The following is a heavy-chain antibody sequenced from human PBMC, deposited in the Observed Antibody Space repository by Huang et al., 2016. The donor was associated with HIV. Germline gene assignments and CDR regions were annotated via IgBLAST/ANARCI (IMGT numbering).Heavy chain of an antibody. J-gene: IGHJ5*02. Sequence: VQLVQSGAEVKKPGASVKVSCKASGYTFTSYGITWVRHAPGQGLEWMGWIIGYNGNTDQAQKLEGRVTMTTDTATSTAYMELKGLRSDDTAVYYCARDEGRYSRSPMGWFDPWGQGTLVTVSS. CDR3: ARDEGRYSRSPMGWFDP. D-gene: IGHD1-20*01. V-gene: IGHV1-18*01. CDR2: IIGYNGNT. CDR1: GYTFTSYG.